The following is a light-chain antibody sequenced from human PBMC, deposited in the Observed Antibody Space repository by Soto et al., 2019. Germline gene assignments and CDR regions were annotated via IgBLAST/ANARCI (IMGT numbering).Light chain of an antibody. Sequence: QSALTQPASVSGSPGQSITISCTGTSSEVGGYNYVYWYQQHPGKAPKLMIYDVSNRPSGVSNRFSGSKSGNTASLTISGLQAEDEADYYCSSYTSSSLVVFGGGTKLTVL. J-gene: IGLJ2*01. CDR2: DVS. CDR1: SSEVGGYNY. V-gene: IGLV2-14*01. CDR3: SSYTSSSLVV.